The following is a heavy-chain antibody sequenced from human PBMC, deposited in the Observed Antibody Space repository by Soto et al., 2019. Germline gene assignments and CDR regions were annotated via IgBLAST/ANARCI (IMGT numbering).Heavy chain of an antibody. V-gene: IGHV3-48*03. CDR3: ARAFREYSSSWYGWFDP. CDR2: ISSSGSTI. D-gene: IGHD6-13*01. Sequence: GGSLRLSCAASGFTFSSYEMNWVRQAPGKGLEWVSYISSSGSTIYYADSVKGRFTISRDNAKNSPYLQMNSLRAEDTAVYYCARAFREYSSSWYGWFDPWGQGTLVTVSS. CDR1: GFTFSSYE. J-gene: IGHJ5*02.